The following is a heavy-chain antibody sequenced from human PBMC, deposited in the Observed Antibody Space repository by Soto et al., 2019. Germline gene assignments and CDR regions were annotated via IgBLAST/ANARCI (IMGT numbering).Heavy chain of an antibody. CDR3: VREEETLRVVAGAS. D-gene: IGHD2-15*01. V-gene: IGHV3-23*01. CDR2: IAFTGSAT. CDR1: GFTFHDYA. Sequence: GGSLRLSCATSGFTFHDYAMSWVRQAPGKGLEWVSAIAFTGSATYYADSVKGRFTIPRDNSKNIVYLQMNSLRVDDTALYYCVREEETLRVVAGASWGQGTLVTVSS. J-gene: IGHJ4*02.